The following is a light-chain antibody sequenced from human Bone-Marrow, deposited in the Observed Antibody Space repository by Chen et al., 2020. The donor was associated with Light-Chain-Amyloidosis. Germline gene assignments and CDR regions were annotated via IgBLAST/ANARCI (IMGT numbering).Light chain of an antibody. V-gene: IGLV3-25*03. CDR2: RDT. Sequence: SYKLTQPPSASVSPGRTGRLTCSGDDLPTKYAYWYQQKPGQAPVLVIHRDTERPSGISERFSGSSSGTTATLTISGVQAEDEADYHCQSADSSGTYEVIFGGGTKLTVL. CDR3: QSADSSGTYEVI. CDR1: DLPTKY. J-gene: IGLJ2*01.